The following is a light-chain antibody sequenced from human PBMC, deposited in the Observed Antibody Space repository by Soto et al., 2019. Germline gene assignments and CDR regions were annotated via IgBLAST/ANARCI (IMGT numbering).Light chain of an antibody. Sequence: EIVMTQSPATLSVSPGERATLSCRASQSLSSNLAWYQQKPGQAPRLLIYGASTRATGIPARFSGSGSGTEFTLTICSLQSEDFAVYYCQQYNNWPPLTFGGGTKVEIK. CDR1: QSLSSN. CDR2: GAS. V-gene: IGKV3D-15*01. J-gene: IGKJ4*01. CDR3: QQYNNWPPLT.